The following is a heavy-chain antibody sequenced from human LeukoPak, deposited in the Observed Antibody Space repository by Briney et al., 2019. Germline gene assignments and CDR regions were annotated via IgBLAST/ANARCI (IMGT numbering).Heavy chain of an antibody. CDR3: ARDIATAGHFAFDY. CDR2: ISTSGSYI. CDR1: GFTFSSYT. V-gene: IGHV3-21*01. D-gene: IGHD6-13*01. J-gene: IGHJ4*02. Sequence: PGGSLRLSCAASGFTFSSYTMNWVRQGPGKGLEWGSSISTSGSYIHYADSVKGRFTISRDNAKNSLFLQMNSLRAEDTAVYYCARDIATAGHFAFDYWGQGTLVTVSS.